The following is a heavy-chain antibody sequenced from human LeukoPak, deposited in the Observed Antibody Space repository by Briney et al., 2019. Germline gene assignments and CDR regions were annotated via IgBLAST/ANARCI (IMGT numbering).Heavy chain of an antibody. Sequence: ASVKVSRKASGYTFTTYDINWVRQATGQGLEWMGWMNPNSGNTGYAQKFQGRVTMTRNTSISTAYMELRSLRSDDTAVYYCARGRGALFDDWGQGTLVTVSS. V-gene: IGHV1-8*01. CDR2: MNPNSGNT. CDR1: GYTFTTYD. CDR3: ARGRGALFDD. D-gene: IGHD3-10*01. J-gene: IGHJ4*02.